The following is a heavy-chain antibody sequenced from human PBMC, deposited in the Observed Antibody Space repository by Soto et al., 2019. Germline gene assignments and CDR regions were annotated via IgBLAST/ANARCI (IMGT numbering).Heavy chain of an antibody. CDR1: GGSFSGYY. V-gene: IGHV4-34*01. CDR3: ARVPRQIRRTFDY. J-gene: IGHJ4*02. Sequence: SETLSLTCAVYGGSFSGYYWSWIRQPPGKGLEWIGEINHSGSTNFNPSLKSRVTISVDTSKNQFSLKLSSVTAADTAVYYCARVPRQIRRTFDYWGQGTLVTISS. CDR2: INHSGST.